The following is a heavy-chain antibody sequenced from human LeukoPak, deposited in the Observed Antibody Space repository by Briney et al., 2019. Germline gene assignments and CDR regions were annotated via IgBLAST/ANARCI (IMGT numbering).Heavy chain of an antibody. CDR3: ATSWSFVGIRYFDWLLWY. CDR2: FDPEDGET. D-gene: IGHD3-9*01. Sequence: GASVKVSCKVSGYTLTELSMHWVRQAPGKGLEWMGGFDPEDGETIYAQKFQGRVTMTEDTSTDTAYMELSSLRSEDTAVYYCATSWSFVGIRYFDWLLWYWGQGTLVTVSS. CDR1: GYTLTELS. J-gene: IGHJ4*02. V-gene: IGHV1-24*01.